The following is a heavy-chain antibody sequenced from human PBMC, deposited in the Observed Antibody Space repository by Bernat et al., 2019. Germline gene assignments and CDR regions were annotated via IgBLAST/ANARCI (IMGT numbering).Heavy chain of an antibody. V-gene: IGHV3-53*02. Sequence: EVQLVETGGGLIQPGGSLRLSCAASGFTVSNNYMSWVRQAPGKGLQWVSVIYSVGSKYYAGPVKGRFTISRDNSKNTLYLQMNSLRAEDPAVYYCARVPQQLGYCFDYWGQGTLVTVSS. CDR2: IYSVGSK. CDR3: ARVPQQLGYCFDY. CDR1: GFTVSNNY. D-gene: IGHD6-6*01. J-gene: IGHJ4*02.